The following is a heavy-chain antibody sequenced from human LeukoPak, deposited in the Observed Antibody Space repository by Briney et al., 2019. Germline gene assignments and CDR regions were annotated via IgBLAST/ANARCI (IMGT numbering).Heavy chain of an antibody. CDR2: IYHSGST. J-gene: IGHJ4*02. V-gene: IGHV4-38-2*02. D-gene: IGHD3-9*01. CDR3: QRMGAYYDILTGPSYFDY. Sequence: PSETLSLTCTVSGYSISSGYYWGWIRQPPGKGLEWIGSIYHSGSTYYNPSLKSRVTISVDTSKNQFSLKLSSVTAADTAVYYCQRMGAYYDILTGPSYFDYWGQGTLVTVSS. CDR1: GYSISSGYY.